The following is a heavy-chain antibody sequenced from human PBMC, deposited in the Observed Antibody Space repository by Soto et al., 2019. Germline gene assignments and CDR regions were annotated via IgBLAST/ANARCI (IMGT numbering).Heavy chain of an antibody. D-gene: IGHD3-9*01. CDR2: ISGHNGNT. CDR1: GYTFTSYG. J-gene: IGHJ4*02. Sequence: VSCKASGYTFTSYGISWVRQAPGQGLEWMGWISGHNGNTKYAQKVQGRVTMTTDTFTSTAYMELRSLRTDDTAFYYCARDNEILTGYPDYWGQGTLVTVSS. CDR3: ARDNEILTGYPDY. V-gene: IGHV1-18*04.